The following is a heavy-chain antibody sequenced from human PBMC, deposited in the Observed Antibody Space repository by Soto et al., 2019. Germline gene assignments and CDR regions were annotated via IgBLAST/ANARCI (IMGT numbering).Heavy chain of an antibody. J-gene: IGHJ5*02. CDR3: ARGQGTRENWFDP. D-gene: IGHD3-10*01. Sequence: RSLTCAVSGGSISSSNWWSWVRQPPGKGLEWIGEIYHSGSTNYNPSLKSRVTISVDKSKNQFSLKLSSVTAADTAVYYCARGQGTRENWFDPWGQGTLVTVSS. CDR2: IYHSGST. CDR1: GGSISSSNW. V-gene: IGHV4-4*02.